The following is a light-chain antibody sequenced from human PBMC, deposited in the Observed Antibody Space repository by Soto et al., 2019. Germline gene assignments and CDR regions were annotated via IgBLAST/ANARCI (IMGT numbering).Light chain of an antibody. V-gene: IGKV1-5*01. CDR2: DAS. Sequence: GDRVTITCRASQSISSWLAWYQQKPGKAPKLLIYDASSLESGVPSRFSGSGSGTEFTLTISSLQPDDFATYYCQQYNNWPGTFGGGTKVDIK. CDR3: QQYNNWPGT. CDR1: QSISSW. J-gene: IGKJ4*01.